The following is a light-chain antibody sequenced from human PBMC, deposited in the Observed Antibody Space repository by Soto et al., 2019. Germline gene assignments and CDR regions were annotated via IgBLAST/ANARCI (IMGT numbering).Light chain of an antibody. V-gene: IGLV3-21*02. J-gene: IGLJ1*01. Sequence: SYELTQPPSVSVAPGQTATITCGGNTVGSESVHWYQRRPGQAPVLVVYDDSDRPSGIPERFSGSNAGNTATLTISRVEAGDEADYYCQVWDSSRDHYVFGTGTKVTVL. CDR1: TVGSES. CDR2: DDS. CDR3: QVWDSSRDHYV.